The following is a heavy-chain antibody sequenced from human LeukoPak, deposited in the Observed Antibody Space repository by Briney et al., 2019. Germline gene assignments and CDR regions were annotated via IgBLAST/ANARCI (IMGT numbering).Heavy chain of an antibody. J-gene: IGHJ5*02. D-gene: IGHD3-10*01. V-gene: IGHV1-2*02. CDR1: GYTFTSYG. Sequence: ASVKVSCKASGYTFTSYGISWVRQAPGQGLEWMGWINPNSGGTNYAQKFQGRVTMTRDTSISTAYMELSRLRSDDTAVYYCARARERGNWFDPWGQGTLVTVSS. CDR2: INPNSGGT. CDR3: ARARERGNWFDP.